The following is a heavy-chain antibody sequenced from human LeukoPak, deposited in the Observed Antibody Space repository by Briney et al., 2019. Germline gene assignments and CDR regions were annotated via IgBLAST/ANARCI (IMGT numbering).Heavy chain of an antibody. Sequence: QSGGSLRLSCAASGFTFSTHAMTWVRRAPGKGLEWVSSISISGSITYYADSVKGRFTISRDDSKNTLYLQMNSLRPEDTALYYCATVREGYTYGEFDYWGQGTLVTVSS. CDR2: ISISGSIT. D-gene: IGHD5-18*01. V-gene: IGHV3-23*01. CDR3: ATVREGYTYGEFDY. J-gene: IGHJ4*02. CDR1: GFTFSTHA.